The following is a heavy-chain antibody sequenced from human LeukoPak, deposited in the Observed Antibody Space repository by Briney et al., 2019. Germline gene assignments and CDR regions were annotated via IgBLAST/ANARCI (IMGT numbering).Heavy chain of an antibody. J-gene: IGHJ2*01. V-gene: IGHV3-23*01. CDR1: GFTFSSYA. D-gene: IGHD2-15*01. Sequence: PGGSLRLSCAASGFTFSSYAMSWVRQAPGKGLEWVSAISGSGGSTYYADSVKGRFTISRDNSKNTLYLQMNSLRAEDTAVYYCAKDPLGFVVVVAATHWYFDLWGRGTLVTVSS. CDR3: AKDPLGFVVVVAATHWYFDL. CDR2: ISGSGGST.